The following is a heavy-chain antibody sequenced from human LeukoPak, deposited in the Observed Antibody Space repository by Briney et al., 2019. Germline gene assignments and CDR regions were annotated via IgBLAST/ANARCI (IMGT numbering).Heavy chain of an antibody. V-gene: IGHV5-51*01. Sequence: GESLKISCKASGYRFTNYWIGWVRQMAGKGLEWMGSIDPGDSDTRYSPSFQGQVTISADKSISTAYLQWSSLKASDTAMYYCAVKPGYTGSWGTFDSWGQGTLVTVSS. CDR1: GYRFTNYW. CDR3: AVKPGYTGSWGTFDS. CDR2: IDPGDSDT. D-gene: IGHD1-26*01. J-gene: IGHJ4*02.